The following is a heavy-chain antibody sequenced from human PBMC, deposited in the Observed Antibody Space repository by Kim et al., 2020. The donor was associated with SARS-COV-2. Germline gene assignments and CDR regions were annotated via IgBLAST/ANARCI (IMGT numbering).Heavy chain of an antibody. Sequence: GGSLRLSCAASGFTVSSNYMSWVRQAPGKGLEWVSVIYSGGSTYYADSVKGRFTISRHNSKNTLYLQMNSLRAEDTAVYYCARGSGFNFLGYCSGGSCYFDYWGQGTLVTVSS. D-gene: IGHD2-15*01. CDR2: IYSGGST. J-gene: IGHJ4*02. V-gene: IGHV3-53*04. CDR1: GFTVSSNY. CDR3: ARGSGFNFLGYCSGGSCYFDY.